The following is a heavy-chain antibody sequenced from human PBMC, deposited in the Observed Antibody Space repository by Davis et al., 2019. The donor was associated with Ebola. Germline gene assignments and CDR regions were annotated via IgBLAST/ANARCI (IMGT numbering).Heavy chain of an antibody. Sequence: GESLKISCAASGFSFSDHYMDWVRQAPGKGLEWVGRIRNKAKRYTTEYAPSVKGRFTVSRDDSKNSLYLQMNSLKTEDTAVYYCARASDGSSGHFTFDYWGQGALVTVSS. V-gene: IGHV3-72*01. D-gene: IGHD1-1*01. CDR2: IRNKAKRYTT. CDR3: ARASDGSSGHFTFDY. J-gene: IGHJ4*02. CDR1: GFSFSDHY.